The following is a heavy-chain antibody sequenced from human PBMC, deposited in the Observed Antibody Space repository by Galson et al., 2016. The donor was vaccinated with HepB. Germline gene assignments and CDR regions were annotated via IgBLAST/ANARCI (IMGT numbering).Heavy chain of an antibody. V-gene: IGHV1-24*01. CDR3: VTDKPYYDSTGLGIGAFDI. Sequence: WVRQVPGEGLEWMGGFDPEEGEILYEQKFQGRLNMTEDTSTDTAYMELSSLRSEDTAVYYCVTDKPYYDSTGLGIGAFDIWGHGTLVTVSS. J-gene: IGHJ3*02. D-gene: IGHD3-22*01. CDR2: FDPEEGEI.